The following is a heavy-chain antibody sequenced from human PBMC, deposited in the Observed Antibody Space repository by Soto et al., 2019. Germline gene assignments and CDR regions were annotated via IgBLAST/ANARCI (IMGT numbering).Heavy chain of an antibody. CDR2: IIPILGIA. CDR3: ARSEYAFLEWRSIDY. V-gene: IGHV1-69*02. CDR1: GGTFSSYT. J-gene: IGHJ4*02. Sequence: ASVKVSCKASGGTFSSYTISWVRQAPGQGLEWMGRIIPILGIANYAQKFQGRVTITADKSTSTAYMELSSLRSEDTAVYYCARSEYAFLEWRSIDYWGQGTLVTVSS. D-gene: IGHD3-3*02.